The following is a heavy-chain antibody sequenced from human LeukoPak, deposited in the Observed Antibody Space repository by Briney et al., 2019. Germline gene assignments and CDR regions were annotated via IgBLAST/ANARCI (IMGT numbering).Heavy chain of an antibody. CDR1: GGTFTSYA. V-gene: IGHV1-69*13. CDR2: IIPIFGIA. D-gene: IGHD1-1*01. Sequence: ASVKVSCKASGGTFTSYAISRVRPAPGQGLEWMGRIIPIFGIANYAQKFQGRVTITGDESTSTAYMELSSLRSEDTAVYYCARDPGRTRDAFDIWGQGTMVTVSS. J-gene: IGHJ3*02. CDR3: ARDPGRTRDAFDI.